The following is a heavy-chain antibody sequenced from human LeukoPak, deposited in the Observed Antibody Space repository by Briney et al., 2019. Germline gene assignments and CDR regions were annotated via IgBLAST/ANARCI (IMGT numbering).Heavy chain of an antibody. D-gene: IGHD1-26*01. V-gene: IGHV3-30*02. CDR2: IRYDGSNK. CDR1: GFTFSSYG. Sequence: PGGSLILSCAASGFTFSSYGMHWVRQAPGKGLEWVAFIRYDGSNKYYADSVTGRFTISRDNSKNTLYLQMNSLRAEDTAVCYCAKDALVSGSYLEYFQHWGQGTLVTVSS. J-gene: IGHJ1*01. CDR3: AKDALVSGSYLEYFQH.